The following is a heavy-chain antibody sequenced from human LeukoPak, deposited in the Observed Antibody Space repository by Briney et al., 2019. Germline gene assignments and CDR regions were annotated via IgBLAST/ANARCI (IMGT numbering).Heavy chain of an antibody. CDR1: GYTFTSFD. CDR2: MKSNNGHT. Sequence: ASVKVSCKASGYTFTSFDFNWVRQATGQGLEWMGWMKSNNGHTGYAQKLQGRVTMTRDTSISTAYMELSSLTFEDTAVYYCARGPPNWGMVGYWGQGTLVTVSS. D-gene: IGHD7-27*01. V-gene: IGHV1-8*01. J-gene: IGHJ4*02. CDR3: ARGPPNWGMVGY.